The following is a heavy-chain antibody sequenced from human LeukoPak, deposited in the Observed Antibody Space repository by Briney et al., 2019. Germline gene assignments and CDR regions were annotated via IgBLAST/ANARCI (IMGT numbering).Heavy chain of an antibody. V-gene: IGHV3-30*03. J-gene: IGHJ4*02. CDR3: ARDRDPYYYDTSGYPLDY. CDR1: GFSFSTYG. D-gene: IGHD3-22*01. Sequence: GGSLRLSCAASGFSFSTYGMHWVRQAPGKGLEWVAVISNDGSNKYSADSVKGRLTISRDNSKNTLYLQMNSLRAEDTAVYYCARDRDPYYYDTSGYPLDYWGQGTLVTFST. CDR2: ISNDGSNK.